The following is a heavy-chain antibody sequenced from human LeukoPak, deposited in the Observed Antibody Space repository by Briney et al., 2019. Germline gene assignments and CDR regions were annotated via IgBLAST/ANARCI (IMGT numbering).Heavy chain of an antibody. CDR3: ATTYSSSWSGGFWFDP. CDR1: GYTFTSYY. D-gene: IGHD6-13*01. V-gene: IGHV1-2*02. J-gene: IGHJ5*02. Sequence: ASVKVSCKASGYTFTSYYMHWVRQAPGQGLEWMGWINPNSGGTNYAQKFQGRVTMTRDTSISTAYMELSRLRSDDTAVYYCATTYSSSWSGGFWFDPWGQGTLVTVSS. CDR2: INPNSGGT.